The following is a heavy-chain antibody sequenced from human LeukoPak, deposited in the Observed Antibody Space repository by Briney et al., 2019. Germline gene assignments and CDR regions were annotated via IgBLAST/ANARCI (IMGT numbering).Heavy chain of an antibody. V-gene: IGHV3-30*03. J-gene: IGHJ1*01. CDR2: ISNDGTHK. D-gene: IGHD3-9*01. CDR3: ATRPYYTILSEFEH. CDR1: GGTISSYC. Sequence: GGSLSLSCAASGGTISSYCMHWIRQAPGKGLEWVALISNDGTHKYYADSVKGRFTISTDNSKNTLDLLMNSLRAEDTAVYYCATRPYYTILSEFEHWGQGTMVTVSS.